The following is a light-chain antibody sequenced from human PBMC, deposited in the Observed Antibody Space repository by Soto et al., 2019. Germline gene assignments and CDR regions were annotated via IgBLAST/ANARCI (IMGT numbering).Light chain of an antibody. CDR3: AGWDGSLRGFV. CDR2: DNN. V-gene: IGLV1-44*01. Sequence: QSVLTQPPSASGTPGQMVTISCSGSSSNIGRDPVNWYQELPGTAPKLLIYDNNQRPSGVPDRFSGSKSGTSASLAISGLQPEDEADYFCAGWDGSLRGFVFGTGTKLTVL. J-gene: IGLJ1*01. CDR1: SSNIGRDP.